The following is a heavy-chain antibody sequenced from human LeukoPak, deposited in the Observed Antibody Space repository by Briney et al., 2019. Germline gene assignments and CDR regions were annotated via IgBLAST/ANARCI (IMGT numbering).Heavy chain of an antibody. CDR2: IFSNDEK. CDR1: GFSLSNAGMG. CDR3: ARIGYKYGSYYFDD. J-gene: IGHJ4*02. V-gene: IGHV2-26*01. D-gene: IGHD3-10*01. Sequence: SRPTPVNPTETLTLTCTVSGFSLSNAGMGVSWIRQPPGKALEWLAHIFSNDEKSYNTSLKSRLTISKDTSKSQVVLTMTGMDPVDTATYYCARIGYKYGSYYFDDWGQWTLVTVSS.